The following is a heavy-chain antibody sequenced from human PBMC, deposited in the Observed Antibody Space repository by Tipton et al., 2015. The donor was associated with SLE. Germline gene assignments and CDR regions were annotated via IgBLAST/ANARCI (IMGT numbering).Heavy chain of an antibody. CDR2: IYRSGTA. J-gene: IGHJ6*03. Sequence: LRLSCAASGFTFSSHEMNWIRQSPGKGLEWIGSIYRSGTAYYNPSLKSRVTISVDTSKNQFSLKLSSVTAADTAVYYCARVPAVYYYYMDVWGKGTTVTVSS. V-gene: IGHV4-59*11. CDR3: ARVPAVYYYYMDV. CDR1: GFTFSSHE. D-gene: IGHD2-2*01.